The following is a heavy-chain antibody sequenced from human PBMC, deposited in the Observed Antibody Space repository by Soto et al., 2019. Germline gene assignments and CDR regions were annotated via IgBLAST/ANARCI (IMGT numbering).Heavy chain of an antibody. Sequence: NPSETLSLTCAVYGGSFSGYYWSWIRQPPGKGLEWIGEINHSGSTNYNPSLKSRVTISVDTSKNQFSLKLSSVTAADTAVYYCASSYKGEFPQTGFDPWGQGTLVTVSS. J-gene: IGHJ5*02. CDR3: ASSYKGEFPQTGFDP. CDR2: INHSGST. V-gene: IGHV4-34*01. CDR1: GGSFSGYY. D-gene: IGHD3-16*01.